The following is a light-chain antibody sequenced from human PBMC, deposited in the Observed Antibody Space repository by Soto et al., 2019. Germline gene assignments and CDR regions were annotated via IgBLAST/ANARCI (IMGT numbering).Light chain of an antibody. CDR3: HSYDNSLSGSM. CDR2: GDS. Sequence: QAVLTQPPSVSGAPGQRVTISCTGGNSNIGANNDVHWYQQIPGTAPKLLIYGDSNRPSGVPDRFSGSKSGTSASLTITGLQAEDEADYYCHSYDNSLSGSMFGGGTKLTVL. CDR1: NSNIGANND. V-gene: IGLV1-40*01. J-gene: IGLJ3*02.